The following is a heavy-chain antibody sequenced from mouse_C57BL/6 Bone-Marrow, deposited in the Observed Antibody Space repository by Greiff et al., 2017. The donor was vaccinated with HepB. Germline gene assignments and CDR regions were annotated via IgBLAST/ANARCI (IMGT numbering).Heavy chain of an antibody. D-gene: IGHD4-1*01. V-gene: IGHV10-1*01. CDR1: GFSFNTYA. Sequence: EVKLQESGGGLVQPKGSLKLSCAASGFSFNTYAMNWVRQAPGKGLGWVARIRSKSNNYATYYADSVKDRFTISRDDSESMLYLQMNNLKTEDTAMYYCVRHSGTYAMDYWGQGTSVTVSS. CDR2: IRSKSNNYAT. J-gene: IGHJ4*01. CDR3: VRHSGTYAMDY.